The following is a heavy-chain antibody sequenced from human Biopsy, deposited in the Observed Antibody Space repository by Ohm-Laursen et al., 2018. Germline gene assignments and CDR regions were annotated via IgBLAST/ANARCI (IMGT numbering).Heavy chain of an antibody. Sequence: SLRLSCTASGFTFSTYGMHWVRQAPGKGLEWVAVIWYDGSKKYYADSVKGRFTITRDNSKNTLYLQMNSLRAEDTAVYYCASDRDSSGSFRWNHWGQGTLVTVSS. CDR3: ASDRDSSGSFRWNH. V-gene: IGHV3-33*08. J-gene: IGHJ5*02. CDR2: IWYDGSKK. CDR1: GFTFSTYG. D-gene: IGHD6-19*01.